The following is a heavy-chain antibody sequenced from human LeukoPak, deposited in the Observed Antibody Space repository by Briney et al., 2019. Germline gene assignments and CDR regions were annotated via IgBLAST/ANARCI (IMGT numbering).Heavy chain of an antibody. CDR3: ARGSTVTTSSYYYYGMDV. D-gene: IGHD4-11*01. CDR2: IWYDGSNK. J-gene: IGHJ6*02. V-gene: IGHV3-33*01. Sequence: PGGSLRLSCAASGFTFSSYGMHWVRQAPGKGLEWVAVIWYDGSNKYYADSVKGRFTISRDNSKNTLYLQMNSLRAEDTAVYYCARGSTVTTSSYYYYGMDVWGQGTTVTVSS. CDR1: GFTFSSYG.